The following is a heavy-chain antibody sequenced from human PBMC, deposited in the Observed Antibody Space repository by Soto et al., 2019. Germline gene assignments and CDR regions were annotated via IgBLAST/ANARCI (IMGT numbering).Heavy chain of an antibody. CDR2: NYTGGRT. Sequence: SENLSLTCTVSGDSIRSYYWRWVRQPAGMGLEWMGRNYTGGRTNYNTSLKTRVPMSVDTPKYQFSLQLSSVTAADTAVYYCARDGTRITFFGVVIAYGMDF. CDR3: ARDGTRITFFGVVIAYGMDF. V-gene: IGHV4-4*07. CDR1: GDSIRSYY. D-gene: IGHD3-3*01. J-gene: IGHJ6*01.